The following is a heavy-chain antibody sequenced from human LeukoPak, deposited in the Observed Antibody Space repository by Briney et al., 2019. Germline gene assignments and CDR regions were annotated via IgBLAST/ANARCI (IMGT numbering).Heavy chain of an antibody. V-gene: IGHV1-69*04. J-gene: IGHJ4*02. CDR3: ARASYYYDSSGYYLDY. CDR1: GGTFSSCA. CDR2: IIPIFGIA. Sequence: GASVKVSCKASGGTFSSCAISWVRQAPGQGLGWMGRIIPIFGIANYAQKFQGRVTITADKSTSTAYMELSSLRSEDTAVYYCARASYYYDSSGYYLDYWGQGTLVTVSS. D-gene: IGHD3-22*01.